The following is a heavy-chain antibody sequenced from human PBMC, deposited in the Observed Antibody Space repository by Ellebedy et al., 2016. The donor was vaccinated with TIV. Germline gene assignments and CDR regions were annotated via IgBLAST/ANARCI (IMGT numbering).Heavy chain of an antibody. V-gene: IGHV3-23*01. Sequence: GESLKISCAASGFTFSSYAMSWVRQAPGKGLEWVSTISNTGSRTYYADSVEGRFIISRDNSKKTVYLQMNSLSAEDTAVYYCAKGRGGGSDSSAPRYYFDYWGLGTLVTVSS. D-gene: IGHD3-22*01. CDR3: AKGRGGGSDSSAPRYYFDY. CDR1: GFTFSSYA. J-gene: IGHJ4*02. CDR2: ISNTGSRT.